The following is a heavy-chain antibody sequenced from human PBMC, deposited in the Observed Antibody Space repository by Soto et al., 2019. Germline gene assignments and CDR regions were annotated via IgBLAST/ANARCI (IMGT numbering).Heavy chain of an antibody. CDR1: GGTFSSYA. Sequence: QVQLVQSGAEVKKPGSSVKVSCKASGGTFSSYAISWVRQAPGQGLEWMGVIIPIFDTASYAQKFQGRVTITADESTSTAYMALSSLRSEATAVYYCARHDCISSSCYYYYYYGMDVWGQGTTVTVSS. J-gene: IGHJ6*02. V-gene: IGHV1-69*12. D-gene: IGHD2-2*01. CDR3: ARHDCISSSCYYYYYYGMDV. CDR2: IIPIFDTA.